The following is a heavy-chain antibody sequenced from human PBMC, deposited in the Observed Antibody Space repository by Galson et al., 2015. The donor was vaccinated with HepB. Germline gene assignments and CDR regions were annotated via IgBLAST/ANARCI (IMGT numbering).Heavy chain of an antibody. J-gene: IGHJ6*02. CDR3: ARGGPRIVVVPAAPLSYYYYGMDV. V-gene: IGHV3-30-3*01. D-gene: IGHD2-2*01. Sequence: SLRLSCAASGFTFSSYAMHWVRQAPGKGLEWVAVISYDGSNKYYADSVKGRFTISRDNSKNTLYLQMNSLRAEDTAVYYCARGGPRIVVVPAAPLSYYYYGMDVWGQGTTVTVSS. CDR2: ISYDGSNK. CDR1: GFTFSSYA.